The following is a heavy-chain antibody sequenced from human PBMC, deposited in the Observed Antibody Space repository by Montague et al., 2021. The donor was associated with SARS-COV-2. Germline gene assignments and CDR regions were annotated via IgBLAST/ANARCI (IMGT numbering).Heavy chain of an antibody. Sequence: SQTLSLTCTVSGGSISSGRYFWNWIRQHPGRGLEWIGYTSYTGRTDYNPSLKSRLTISVDTSKNQFSVKLISVTAADTAVYYCARDWSGDYGESMGAFDMWGQGTMVIVSS. CDR2: TSYTGRT. V-gene: IGHV4-31*03. CDR3: ARDWSGDYGESMGAFDM. CDR1: GGSISSGRYF. J-gene: IGHJ3*02. D-gene: IGHD4-17*01.